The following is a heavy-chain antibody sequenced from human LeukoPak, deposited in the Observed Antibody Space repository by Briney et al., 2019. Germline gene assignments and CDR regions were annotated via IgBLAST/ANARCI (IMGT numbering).Heavy chain of an antibody. CDR2: LNPNSGAT. J-gene: IGHJ3*02. Sequence: ASVKVSCKTSGYTFTANYMQWVRQAPGQGLERMGWLNPNSGATKYAQKFQGRVTMTRDTSINTAYMELSRLTSDDTAVYYCARYRCKTTSGCEDTDAFDTWGQGTMVTVYS. D-gene: IGHD2/OR15-2a*01. CDR3: ARYRCKTTSGCEDTDAFDT. V-gene: IGHV1-2*02. CDR1: GYTFTANY.